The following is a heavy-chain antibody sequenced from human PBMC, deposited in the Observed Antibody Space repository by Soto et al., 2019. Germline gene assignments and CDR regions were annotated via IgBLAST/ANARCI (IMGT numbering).Heavy chain of an antibody. CDR2: IYYSGST. Sequence: QVQLQESGPGLVKPSETLSLTCTVSGGSISSYYWSWIRQPPGKGLEWIGYIYYSGSTNYNPSLKSRVTISVDTSKNQFSLKLSSVPAADTAVYYCARHGLSGWPYYFDYWGQGTLVTVSS. V-gene: IGHV4-59*08. D-gene: IGHD6-19*01. CDR3: ARHGLSGWPYYFDY. CDR1: GGSISSYY. J-gene: IGHJ4*02.